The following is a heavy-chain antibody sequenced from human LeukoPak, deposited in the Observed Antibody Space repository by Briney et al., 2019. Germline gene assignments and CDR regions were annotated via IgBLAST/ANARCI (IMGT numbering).Heavy chain of an antibody. J-gene: IGHJ4*02. CDR1: GFIFDDYG. Sequence: QAGGSLRLSCGASGFIFDDYGMHWVRQAPGKGLEWVSGISWNSGSIGYADSVKGRFTISRDNAKNSLYLQMNSLRAEDTAVYYCAKEIAVAGTLPASDYWGQGTLVTVSS. D-gene: IGHD6-19*01. CDR2: ISWNSGSI. V-gene: IGHV3-9*01. CDR3: AKEIAVAGTLPASDY.